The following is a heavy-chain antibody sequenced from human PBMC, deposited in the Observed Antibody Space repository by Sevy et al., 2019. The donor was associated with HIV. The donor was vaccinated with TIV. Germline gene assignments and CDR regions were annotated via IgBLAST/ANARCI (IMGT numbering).Heavy chain of an antibody. D-gene: IGHD1-7*01. CDR2: ISSSSSNI. CDR3: AGWITGTTNYYYYMDV. CDR1: GFTFSSYS. Sequence: GGSLRLSCAASGFTFSSYSMNWVRQAPGKGLEWVSYISSSSSNIYYADSVKGRFTISRDNAKNSLYLQMNSLRAEDTAVYYCAGWITGTTNYYYYMDVWGKGTTVTVSS. V-gene: IGHV3-48*01. J-gene: IGHJ6*03.